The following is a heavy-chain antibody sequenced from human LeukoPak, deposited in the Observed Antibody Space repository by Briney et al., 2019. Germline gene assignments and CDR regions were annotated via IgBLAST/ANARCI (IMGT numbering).Heavy chain of an antibody. CDR3: ARDIIVGATDADY. J-gene: IGHJ4*02. D-gene: IGHD1-26*01. V-gene: IGHV3-21*01. CDR1: GFTFSSYS. Sequence: GGSLRLSCAASGFTFSSYSMTWVRQAPGKVLESVSSITSSSSYIYYADSVKGRFTISRDNAKNSLYLQMNSLRAEDTAVYYCARDIIVGATDADYWGQGTLVTVSS. CDR2: ITSSSSYI.